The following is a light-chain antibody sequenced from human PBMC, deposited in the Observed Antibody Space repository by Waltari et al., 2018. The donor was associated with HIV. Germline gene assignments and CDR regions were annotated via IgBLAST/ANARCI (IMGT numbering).Light chain of an antibody. CDR2: GVS. Sequence: VQFTQPPPSLSASLRAKCPITCRASQNIKTLLNWYQLRPGKAPRLLIYGVSGLPTGVPSRFTGGGSGADFTLTINNLQPEDFASYFCQQTYSVSITFGPGTRVEI. V-gene: IGKV1-39*01. J-gene: IGKJ5*01. CDR1: QNIKTL. CDR3: QQTYSVSIT.